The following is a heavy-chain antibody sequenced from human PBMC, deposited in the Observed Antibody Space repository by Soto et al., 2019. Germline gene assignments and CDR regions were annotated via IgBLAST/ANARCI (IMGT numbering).Heavy chain of an antibody. CDR2: IYHSGNT. V-gene: IGHV4-4*02. J-gene: IGHJ4*02. CDR3: ARASASSKLRGVVIN. Sequence: QVQLQESGPGLVKPSGTLSLTCALSGASIITDNWWSWVRQPPGKEMEWIGEIYHSGNTNFNPSVKSRVTISVDTSKNQFSLTVSSVTAADTAIYYCARASASSKLRGVVINWGQATLVTVSS. CDR1: GASIITDNW. D-gene: IGHD3-10*01.